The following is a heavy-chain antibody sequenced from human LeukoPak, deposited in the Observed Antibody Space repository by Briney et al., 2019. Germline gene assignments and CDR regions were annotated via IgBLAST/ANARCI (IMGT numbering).Heavy chain of an antibody. CDR3: NRLGAGDLWDYFAL. D-gene: IGHD2-21*01. CDR2: IYPGDSDT. V-gene: IGHV5-51*01. CDR1: GSPLGTIP. J-gene: IGHJ4*02. Sequence: GESLDSSGKASGSPLGTIPCCCARQMPGKGLEWMGIIYPGDSDTRYSPPFHGQATISAHKSISTAYLQWSSLKASHTSMNYCNRLGAGDLWDYFALWGQGTLVTVSS.